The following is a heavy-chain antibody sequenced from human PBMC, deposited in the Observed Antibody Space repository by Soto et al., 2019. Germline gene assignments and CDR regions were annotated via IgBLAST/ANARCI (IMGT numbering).Heavy chain of an antibody. Sequence: PGGSLRLSCAASGFTFSSYAMHWVRQAPGKGLEWVAVISYDGSNKYYADSVKGRFTISRDNSKNTLYLQMNRLRAEDTAVYYCARVHEDSSGYYYFGYWGQGTLVTVSS. CDR3: ARVHEDSSGYYYFGY. J-gene: IGHJ4*02. D-gene: IGHD3-22*01. V-gene: IGHV3-30-3*01. CDR2: ISYDGSNK. CDR1: GFTFSSYA.